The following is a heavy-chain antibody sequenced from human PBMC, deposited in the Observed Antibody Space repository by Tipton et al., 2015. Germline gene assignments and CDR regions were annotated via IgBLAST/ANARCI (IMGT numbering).Heavy chain of an antibody. Sequence: TLSLTCSVSGGSIDSYYWSWIRQPPGKGLDWIGYIYYSGSTNYNPSLKSRVSISVDTSKSQFFLTLNSVTAADTAVYYCARDLEHGMDVWGQGTTVTVSS. J-gene: IGHJ6*02. D-gene: IGHD5-24*01. CDR3: ARDLEHGMDV. CDR2: IYYSGST. CDR1: GGSIDSYY. V-gene: IGHV4-59*01.